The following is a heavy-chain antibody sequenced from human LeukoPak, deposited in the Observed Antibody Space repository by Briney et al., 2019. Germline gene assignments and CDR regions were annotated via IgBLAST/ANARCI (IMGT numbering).Heavy chain of an antibody. CDR1: GCTFSSYS. Sequence: GGSLRLSCAASGCTFSSYSMNWVRQAPGKGLEWVSSISSSSSYIYYADSVKGRFTISRDNAKNSLYLQMNSLRAEDTAVYYCARDTRIFWAPNTDAFDIWGQGTMVTVSS. CDR2: ISSSSSYI. CDR3: ARDTRIFWAPNTDAFDI. V-gene: IGHV3-21*01. D-gene: IGHD3-9*01. J-gene: IGHJ3*02.